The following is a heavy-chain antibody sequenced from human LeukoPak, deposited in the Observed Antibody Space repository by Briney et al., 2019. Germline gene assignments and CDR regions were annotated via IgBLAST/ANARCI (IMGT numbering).Heavy chain of an antibody. V-gene: IGHV1-18*01. Sequence: ASVKVSCKASGYTFTNFGISWVRQAPGQGLEWMGWSSPYNGKTNYAQKFQGRVTMTTDTSTNTAYMELRSLRSDDTAVYYCARGGIDIVTVPVSNWFDPWGQGTLVTVSS. D-gene: IGHD2/OR15-2a*01. J-gene: IGHJ5*02. CDR3: ARGGIDIVTVPVSNWFDP. CDR2: SSPYNGKT. CDR1: GYTFTNFG.